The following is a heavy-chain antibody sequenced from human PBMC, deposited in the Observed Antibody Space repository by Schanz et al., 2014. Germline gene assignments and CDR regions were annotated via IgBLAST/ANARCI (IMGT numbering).Heavy chain of an antibody. D-gene: IGHD6-19*01. J-gene: IGHJ3*02. CDR2: INPSSGTT. CDR3: ARGLGDERWLDLNEAFDI. Sequence: QGQLVQSGAEVKKPGASVKVSCKASGYTFTSYGITWVRQAPGQGLEWMGKINPSSGTTRIAQNFQGRLTVTRDTSTSTAYMELSSLRSEDTAVYYCARGLGDERWLDLNEAFDIWGQGTIVTVSS. V-gene: IGHV1-46*01. CDR1: GYTFTSYG.